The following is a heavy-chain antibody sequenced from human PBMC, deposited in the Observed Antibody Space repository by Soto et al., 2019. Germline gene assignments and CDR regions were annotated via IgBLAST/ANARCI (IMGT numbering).Heavy chain of an antibody. D-gene: IGHD2-2*01. CDR3: TREANYCSSTSCHIDY. CDR2: INPNSGDT. V-gene: IGHV1-2*02. J-gene: IGHJ4*02. Sequence: ASVKVSCKTSGYTFTGYYMHWVRQTPGQGLEWMGWINPNSGDTHYAQKFQGGVTMTRDTSISTAYVELSRLRSDDTAMYYCTREANYCSSTSCHIDYWGQGTLVTVSS. CDR1: GYTFTGYY.